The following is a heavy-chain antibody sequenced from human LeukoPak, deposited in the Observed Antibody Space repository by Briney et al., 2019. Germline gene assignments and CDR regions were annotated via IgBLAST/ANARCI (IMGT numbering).Heavy chain of an antibody. Sequence: GASVKVSCKASGYTFTSYYMHWVRQAPGQGLEWMGWINPNSGGTNYAQKFQGRVTMTRDTSISTAYMELSRLRSDDTAVYYCARREQWLVGDDYWGQGTLVTVSS. V-gene: IGHV1-2*02. J-gene: IGHJ4*02. CDR2: INPNSGGT. CDR1: GYTFTSYY. D-gene: IGHD6-19*01. CDR3: ARREQWLVGDDY.